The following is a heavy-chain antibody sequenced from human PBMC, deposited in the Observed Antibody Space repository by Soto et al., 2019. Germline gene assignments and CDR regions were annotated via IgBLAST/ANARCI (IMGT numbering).Heavy chain of an antibody. CDR2: IYYSGST. D-gene: IGHD2-2*01. J-gene: IGHJ4*02. CDR3: ARWKDIVVVRAATYFDY. Sequence: SETLSLTCTVSGGSISSGGYYWSWIRQHPGKGLEWIGYIYYSGSTYYNPSLKSRVTISVDTSKNQFSLKLSSVTAADTAVYYFARWKDIVVVRAATYFDYWGQGTLVTVSS. CDR1: GGSISSGGYY. V-gene: IGHV4-31*03.